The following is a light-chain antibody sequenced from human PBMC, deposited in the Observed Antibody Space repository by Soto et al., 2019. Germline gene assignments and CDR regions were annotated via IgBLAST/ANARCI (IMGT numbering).Light chain of an antibody. V-gene: IGLV2-14*01. CDR2: DVS. CDR3: TSYTTSNSSTLYV. CDR1: SSDVGGYNH. Sequence: QSALTQPASVSGSPGQSITISCTGTSSDVGGYNHVSWYQQYPGKAPKLMIYDVSNRPSEVSNRFSGSKSGNTASLTISGLQAEDEADYYCTSYTTSNSSTLYVFGTGTQLTVL. J-gene: IGLJ1*01.